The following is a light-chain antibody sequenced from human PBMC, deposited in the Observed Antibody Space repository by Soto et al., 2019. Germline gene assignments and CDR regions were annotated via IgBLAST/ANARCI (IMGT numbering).Light chain of an antibody. J-gene: IGKJ2*01. CDR2: DAS. Sequence: EIVLAQSPATLSLSPGERATLSCRASQSVTNSLAWFQQKPGQAPRLLIYDASNRATDIPPRFSGSGSGTECTRTISSLEPEDVAVYYCQQRRNWPRTFGQGTKLEIK. CDR1: QSVTNS. V-gene: IGKV3-11*01. CDR3: QQRRNWPRT.